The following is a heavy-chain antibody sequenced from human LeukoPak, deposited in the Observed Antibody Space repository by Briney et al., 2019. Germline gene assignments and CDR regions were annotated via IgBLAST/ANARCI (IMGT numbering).Heavy chain of an antibody. D-gene: IGHD2-2*02. V-gene: IGHV3-21*01. CDR3: VRDRYCGSSSCYNGDFDY. CDR1: GFPFSSYS. J-gene: IGHJ4*02. Sequence: GGSLRLSCAASGFPFSSYSMNWARQAPGKGLEWVSSISSSSSYLYYADSVKGRFTISRDNAKNSLFLQMNSLRAEDTAVYFCVRDRYCGSSSCYNGDFDYWGQGTLVTVSS. CDR2: ISSSSSYL.